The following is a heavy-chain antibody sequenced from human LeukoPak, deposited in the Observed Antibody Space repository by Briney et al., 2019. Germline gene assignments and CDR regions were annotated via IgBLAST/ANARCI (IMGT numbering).Heavy chain of an antibody. CDR1: GGSISSNSHY. CDR3: AREEAAVGDY. D-gene: IGHD6-13*01. J-gene: IGHJ4*02. V-gene: IGHV4-39*01. CDR2: IHYSGST. Sequence: SETLSLTCTVSGGSISSNSHYWAWIRQPPGKGLEWIGSIHYSGSTFYSPSLKRRVTMSVDTSKNQFSLILTSVTASDTAVYYCAREEAAVGDYWGQGILVTVSS.